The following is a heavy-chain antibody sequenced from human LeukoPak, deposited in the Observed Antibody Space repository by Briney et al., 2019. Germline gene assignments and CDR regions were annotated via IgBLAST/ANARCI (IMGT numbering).Heavy chain of an antibody. D-gene: IGHD2-2*02. CDR3: ARDRVEYCSSTSCYNYWYFDL. CDR1: GGSISSGDYY. CDR2: IYYSGST. Sequence: PSQTLSLTCTVSGGSISSGDYYWSWIRQPPGKGLEWIGYIYYSGSTNYNPSLKSRVTISVDTSKNQFSLKLSSVTAADTAVYYCARDRVEYCSSTSCYNYWYFDLWGRGTLVTVSS. V-gene: IGHV4-61*08. J-gene: IGHJ2*01.